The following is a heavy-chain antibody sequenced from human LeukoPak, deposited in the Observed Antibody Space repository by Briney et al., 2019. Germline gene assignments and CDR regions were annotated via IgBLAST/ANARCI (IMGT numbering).Heavy chain of an antibody. CDR1: GGSTSSHY. D-gene: IGHD2-2*01. CDR2: IYSSGST. J-gene: IGHJ3*02. Sequence: SETLSLTCTVSGGSTSSHYWSWIRQPPGKGLEWIGYIYSSGSTNYNPSLKSRVTMSVDTSKNQFSLDPSSVTAADTAVYYCARQKCTSASCLTKNAFDIWGQGTMVTVSS. CDR3: ARQKCTSASCLTKNAFDI. V-gene: IGHV4-59*08.